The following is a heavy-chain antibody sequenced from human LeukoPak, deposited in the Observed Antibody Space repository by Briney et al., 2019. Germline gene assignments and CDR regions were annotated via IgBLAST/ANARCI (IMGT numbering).Heavy chain of an antibody. CDR1: GGSISSYY. V-gene: IGHV4-59*01. CDR3: ARDTGSYYLGGSWFDP. CDR2: IYYSGST. D-gene: IGHD1-26*01. J-gene: IGHJ5*02. Sequence: KPSETLSLTCTVSGGSISSYYWSWIRQPPGEGLEWIGYIYYSGSTNYNPSLKSRVTISVDTSKNQFSLKLSSVTAADTAVYYCARDTGSYYLGGSWFDPWGQGTLVTVSS.